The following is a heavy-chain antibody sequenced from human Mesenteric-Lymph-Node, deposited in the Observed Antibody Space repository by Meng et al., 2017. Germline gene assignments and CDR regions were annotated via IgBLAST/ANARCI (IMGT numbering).Heavy chain of an antibody. CDR3: ARDGFDLSGFDF. V-gene: IGHV2-5*01. D-gene: IGHD5-24*01. J-gene: IGHJ4*02. CDR2: IYWNGDY. Sequence: SGPTLVKPTQALTLTCTFSGFSLSTSGVGVGWFRQPPGKALEWLALIYWNGDYHHSPSLKSRVTITKDTSKNQVVLTLTDMDHVDTATYYCARDGFDLSGFDFWGQGMLVTVSS. CDR1: GFSLSTSGVG.